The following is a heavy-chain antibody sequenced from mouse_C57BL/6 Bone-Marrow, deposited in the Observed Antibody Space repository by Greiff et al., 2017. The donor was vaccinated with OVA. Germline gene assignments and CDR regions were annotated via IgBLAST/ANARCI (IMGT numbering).Heavy chain of an antibody. D-gene: IGHD1-1*01. V-gene: IGHV1-61*01. CDR2: IYPSDSET. CDR1: GYTFTSYW. J-gene: IGHJ3*01. Sequence: QVQLQQPGAELVRPGSSVKLSCKASGYTFTSYWMDWVKQRPGQGLEWIGNIYPSDSETHYNQKFKDKATLTVDKSSSTAYMQLSSLTSEDSAVYYCAREDFYYYGSRRFAYWGQGTLVTVSA. CDR3: AREDFYYYGSRRFAY.